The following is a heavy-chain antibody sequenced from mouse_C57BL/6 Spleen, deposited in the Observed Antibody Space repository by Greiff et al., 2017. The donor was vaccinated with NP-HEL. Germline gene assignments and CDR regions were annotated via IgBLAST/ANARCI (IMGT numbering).Heavy chain of an antibody. CDR3: TRITTVVGGFFDY. Sequence: QVQLKESGAELVRPGASVTLSCKASGYTFTDYEMHWVKQTPVHGLEWIGAIDPETGGTAYNQKFKGKAILTADKSSSTAYMELRSLTSEDSAVYYCTRITTVVGGFFDYWGQGTTLTVSS. V-gene: IGHV1-15*01. J-gene: IGHJ2*01. CDR1: GYTFTDYE. CDR2: IDPETGGT. D-gene: IGHD1-1*01.